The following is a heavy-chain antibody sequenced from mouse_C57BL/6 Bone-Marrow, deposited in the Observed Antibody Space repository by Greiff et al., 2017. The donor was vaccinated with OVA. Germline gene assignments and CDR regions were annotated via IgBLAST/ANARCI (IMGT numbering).Heavy chain of an antibody. CDR1: GYTFTSYT. Sequence: LQESGAELVRPGASVKMSCKASGYTFTSYTMHWVKQTPRQGLEWIGAIYPGNGDTSYNQKFKGKATLTVDKSSSTAYMQLSSLTSEDSAVYFCARPAYPRHYAMDYWGQGTSVTVSS. CDR3: ARPAYPRHYAMDY. V-gene: IGHV1-12*01. CDR2: IYPGNGDT. D-gene: IGHD2-10*01. J-gene: IGHJ4*01.